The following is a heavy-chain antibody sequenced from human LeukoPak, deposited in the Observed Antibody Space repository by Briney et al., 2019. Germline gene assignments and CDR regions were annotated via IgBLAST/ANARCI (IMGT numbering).Heavy chain of an antibody. CDR2: IYYSGST. CDR3: ARKNDFDI. CDR1: GGSISSDH. J-gene: IGHJ3*02. V-gene: IGHV4-59*01. Sequence: SETLSLTCTVSGGSISSDHWNWIRQPPGKGLEWIGCIYYSGSTYYNPSLKRRVTISVDMSKSQFSLRLTSVTAADTAVYYCARKNDFDIWGQGTLVTVSS. D-gene: IGHD2/OR15-2a*01.